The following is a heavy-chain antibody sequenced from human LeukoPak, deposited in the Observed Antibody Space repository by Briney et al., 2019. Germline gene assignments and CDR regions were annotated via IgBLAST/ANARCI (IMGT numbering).Heavy chain of an antibody. Sequence: GGSLRRSCAASGFTFSSYSMNWVGHAPGMGLEWVSSISSSSSYIYYADSVKGRFTISRDNAKNSLYLQMNSLRAEDTAVYYCAKAVGAAAVYPFDYWGQGTLVTVSS. CDR1: GFTFSSYS. CDR3: AKAVGAAAVYPFDY. V-gene: IGHV3-21*04. J-gene: IGHJ4*02. D-gene: IGHD6-13*01. CDR2: ISSSSSYI.